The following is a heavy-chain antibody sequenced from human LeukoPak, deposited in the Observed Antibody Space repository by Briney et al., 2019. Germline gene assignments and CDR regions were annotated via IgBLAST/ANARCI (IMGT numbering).Heavy chain of an antibody. CDR1: GYTFTSYY. D-gene: IGHD3-10*01. CDR3: ARDRGPTMVRGVNPLDY. CDR2: INPNSGGT. V-gene: IGHV1-2*02. J-gene: IGHJ4*02. Sequence: APVKVSCKASGYTFTSYYMHWVRQAPGQGLEWMGWINPNSGGTNYAQKFQGRVTMTRDTSISTAYMELSRLRSDDTAVYYCARDRGPTMVRGVNPLDYWGQGTLVTVSS.